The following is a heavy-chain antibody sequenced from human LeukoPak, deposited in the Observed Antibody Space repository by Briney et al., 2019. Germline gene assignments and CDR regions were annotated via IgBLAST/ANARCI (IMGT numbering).Heavy chain of an antibody. V-gene: IGHV1-69*13. CDR1: EVTFSSYA. D-gene: IGHD5-18*01. CDR2: IIPMFGTT. CDR3: ARDRMDTGTYFDY. Sequence: SVKVSCKASEVTFSSYAISWVRQAPGQGLEWMGGIIPMFGTTNYAQKFQGRVTITADESTSTAYVELSSLRSEDTAIYYCARDRMDTGTYFDYWGQGTLVTVSS. J-gene: IGHJ4*02.